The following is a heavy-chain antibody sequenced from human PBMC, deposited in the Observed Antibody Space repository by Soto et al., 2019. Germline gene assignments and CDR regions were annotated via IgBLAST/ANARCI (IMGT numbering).Heavy chain of an antibody. J-gene: IGHJ3*02. CDR2: FDPEDGET. CDR3: ATVLPRVVVITPGAFDI. CDR1: GYTLTELS. V-gene: IGHV1-24*01. D-gene: IGHD3-22*01. Sequence: ASVKVSCKVSGYTLTELSMHWVRQAPGKGLEWMGGFDPEDGETIYAQKFQGRVTMTEDTSTDTAYMELSSLRSEDTAVYYCATVLPRVVVITPGAFDIWGQGTMVTVSS.